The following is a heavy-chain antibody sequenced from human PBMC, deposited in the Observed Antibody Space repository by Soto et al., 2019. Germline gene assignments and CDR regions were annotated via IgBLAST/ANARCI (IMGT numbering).Heavy chain of an antibody. V-gene: IGHV3-74*01. Sequence: PGGSLRLSCTASEFMFSIYWIRWVRQAPGKGLVWVSRINSDGSSANYADSVKGRFTISRDNAKNTAYLQMDSLRAEDTAVYYCARGARGFYYFDYWGQGTLVTVSS. CDR1: EFMFSIYW. D-gene: IGHD3-10*01. CDR2: INSDGSSA. CDR3: ARGARGFYYFDY. J-gene: IGHJ4*02.